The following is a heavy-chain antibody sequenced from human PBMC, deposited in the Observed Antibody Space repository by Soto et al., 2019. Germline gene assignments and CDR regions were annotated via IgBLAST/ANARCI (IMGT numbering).Heavy chain of an antibody. V-gene: IGHV1-69*02. CDR3: ARVGYQVENY. CDR2: IIPNLGIA. J-gene: IGHJ4*02. D-gene: IGHD3-16*02. Sequence: QVQLVQSGAEVKKPGSSVKVSCKASGGTFSSYTITWVRQAPGQGLEWMGRIIPNLGIANYAQKFQGRVTITADKSTSTAYMELSRLRSEDTAVYYCARVGYQVENYWGQGTLVTVS. CDR1: GGTFSSYT.